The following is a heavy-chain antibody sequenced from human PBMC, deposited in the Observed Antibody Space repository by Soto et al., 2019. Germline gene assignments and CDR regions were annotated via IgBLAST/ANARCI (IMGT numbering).Heavy chain of an antibody. D-gene: IGHD1-26*01. Sequence: EVQLVESGGGLVKPGGSLRLSCAASGFTFSNAWMSWVRQAPGKGLEWVGRIKSKTDGGTTDYAAPVKGRFTISRDDSKNTLYQQMNSLKTEETAVYYCTTSGAYYYYYGMDVWGQGTTVTVSS. CDR1: GFTFSNAW. J-gene: IGHJ6*02. CDR2: IKSKTDGGTT. CDR3: TTSGAYYYYYGMDV. V-gene: IGHV3-15*01.